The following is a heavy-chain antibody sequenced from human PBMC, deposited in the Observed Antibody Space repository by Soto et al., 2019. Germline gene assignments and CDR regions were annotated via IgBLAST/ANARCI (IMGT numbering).Heavy chain of an antibody. CDR1: GFTFSNYA. V-gene: IGHV3-23*01. CDR2: IHGGGDYT. D-gene: IGHD1-26*01. Sequence: EVQVLESGGGLVQPGGSPRLSCAASGFTFSNYAMSWLRQAPGKGLEWVSTIHGGGDYTHYTDSVKGRFTIPRDNSSNMVFLQMTRLRGEDTAVYHCAKNRGSGSYTNGTFDVWGRGTLVTVSS. J-gene: IGHJ2*01. CDR3: AKNRGSGSYTNGTFDV.